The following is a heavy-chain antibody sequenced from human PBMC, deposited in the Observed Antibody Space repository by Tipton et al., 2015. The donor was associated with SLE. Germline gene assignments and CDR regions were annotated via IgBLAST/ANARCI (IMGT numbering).Heavy chain of an antibody. CDR3: ARGMYYYVSEGYYNLAY. CDR1: GFTFDTYA. J-gene: IGHJ4*02. D-gene: IGHD3-10*01. V-gene: IGHV3-23*01. CDR2: ITASGALT. Sequence: SLRLSCAASGFTFDTYAINWVRQAPGKGLEWVSAITASGALTYHTDSVKGRFTISRDNSANTVFLEMNNLRADDAAVYYCARGMYYYVSEGYYNLAYWGQGTLVAVSS.